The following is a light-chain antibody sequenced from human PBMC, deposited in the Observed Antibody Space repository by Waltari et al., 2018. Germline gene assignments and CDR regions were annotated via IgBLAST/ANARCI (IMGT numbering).Light chain of an antibody. CDR1: TGPCTSGHF. CDR3: LLPDDMAVI. J-gene: IGLJ2*01. V-gene: IGLV7-46*01. Sequence: QAVVTQEPSLTVSPGGTVTLSCGSSTGPCTSGHFPYWFQQKPGHAPLTLIYDTDNQFCWTPARFSGTLHGGKAGLTLSEAQPDDDADYCCLLPDDMAVIFGGETKLTVL. CDR2: DTD.